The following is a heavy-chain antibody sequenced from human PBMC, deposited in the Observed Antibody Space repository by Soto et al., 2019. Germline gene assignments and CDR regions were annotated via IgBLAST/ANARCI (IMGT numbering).Heavy chain of an antibody. CDR2: IYHRGGT. V-gene: IGHV4-31*02. J-gene: IGHJ6*02. D-gene: IGHD2-8*01. Sequence: QVQLQESGPGLVKPSETLSFTCNVSGGSISSGGYYWSWIRQLPGKGLEWIGYIYHRGGTYYNPDLRRRTTMSVDASKKQFSLKMTAVAAADTAVYFCARAPGRMMNALRYYYGLDVWGQGTAVTVSS. CDR1: GGSISSGGYY. CDR3: ARAPGRMMNALRYYYGLDV.